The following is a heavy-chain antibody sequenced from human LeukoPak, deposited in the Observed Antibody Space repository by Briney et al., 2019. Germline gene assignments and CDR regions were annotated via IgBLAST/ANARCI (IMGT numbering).Heavy chain of an antibody. Sequence: GGSLRLSCAASGFTFSSYWMSWVRQAPGKGLEWVAKIKQDGSEKYYVDSVKGRFTISRDNAKNSLYLQMNSLRAEDTAVYYCASLIVVVTEDAFDIWGQGTMVTVSS. D-gene: IGHD2-21*02. CDR2: IKQDGSEK. CDR1: GFTFSSYW. J-gene: IGHJ3*02. V-gene: IGHV3-7*01. CDR3: ASLIVVVTEDAFDI.